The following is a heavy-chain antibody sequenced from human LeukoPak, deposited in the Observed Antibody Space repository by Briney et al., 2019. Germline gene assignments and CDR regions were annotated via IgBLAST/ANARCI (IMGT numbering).Heavy chain of an antibody. V-gene: IGHV1-69*01. Sequence: GASVKVSCKASGGTFSSYAISWVRQAPGQGLEWMGGIIPIFGTANYAQKFQGRVTITADESTSTAYMELSGLRAEDTAVYYCARSSLTGRSEWYFDLWGRGTLVTVSS. D-gene: IGHD7-27*01. CDR3: ARSSLTGRSEWYFDL. J-gene: IGHJ2*01. CDR1: GGTFSSYA. CDR2: IIPIFGTA.